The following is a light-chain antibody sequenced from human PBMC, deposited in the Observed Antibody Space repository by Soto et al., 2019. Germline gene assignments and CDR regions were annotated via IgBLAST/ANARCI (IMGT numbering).Light chain of an antibody. CDR2: DAS. CDR1: SSDVGGYNY. CDR3: SSYTSSSTLLYV. V-gene: IGLV2-14*01. Sequence: QSALTQPASVSGSPRQSITISCTGTSSDVGGYNYVSWYQQHPGKAPKLMIYDASNRPSGVSNRFSGSKSGNTASLTISGLQAEDEADYYCSSYTSSSTLLYVFGTGTKLTVL. J-gene: IGLJ1*01.